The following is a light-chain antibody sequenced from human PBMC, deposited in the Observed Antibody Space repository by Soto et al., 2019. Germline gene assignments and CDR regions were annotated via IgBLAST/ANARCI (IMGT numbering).Light chain of an antibody. Sequence: QSALTQPASVSGSPGQSITISCTGTSSDVGDYNYVSWYQQHPGKAPKLMIYEVSNRPSGVSNRFSGSKSGNTASLTISGLQAEEEADYYCSSYTSSNPWVFGGGTKLTVL. J-gene: IGLJ3*02. CDR3: SSYTSSNPWV. V-gene: IGLV2-14*01. CDR2: EVS. CDR1: SSDVGDYNY.